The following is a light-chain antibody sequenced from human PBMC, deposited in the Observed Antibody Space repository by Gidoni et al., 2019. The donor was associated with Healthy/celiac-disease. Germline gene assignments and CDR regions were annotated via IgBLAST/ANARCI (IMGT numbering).Light chain of an antibody. CDR3: SSYTSSSTVV. CDR2: EVS. CDR1: RSDVGGYNY. Sequence: QSALTQPASVSGSPGPSITISCPGTRSDVGGYNYVSWYQQTPGKAPKLMIYEVSNRPSGVSNRFSGSKSGNTASLTISGLQAEDEADYYCSSYTSSSTVVFGGGTKLTVL. J-gene: IGLJ2*01. V-gene: IGLV2-14*01.